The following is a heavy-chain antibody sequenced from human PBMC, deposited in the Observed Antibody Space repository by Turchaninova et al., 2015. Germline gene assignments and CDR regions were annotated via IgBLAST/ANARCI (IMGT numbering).Heavy chain of an antibody. CDR1: GFTFCNNA. V-gene: IGHV3-30-3*01. D-gene: IGHD3-3*01. J-gene: IGHJ4*02. Sequence: QVQLVESGGGVGQPGRSLRLSCAASGFTFCNNAMDWVGQAPGTGRVWVAVISYDGNNKSHADSVKGRVTIYRDNSKNMLYLQMNILRAEDTAVYYCARDRGRFLEKAEFDYWGQGTLVTVSS. CDR2: ISYDGNNK. CDR3: ARDRGRFLEKAEFDY.